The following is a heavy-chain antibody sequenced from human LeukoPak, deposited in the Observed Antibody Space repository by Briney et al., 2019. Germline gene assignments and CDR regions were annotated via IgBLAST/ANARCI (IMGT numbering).Heavy chain of an antibody. J-gene: IGHJ3*02. V-gene: IGHV3-30*18. D-gene: IGHD3-10*01. Sequence: PGGSPRLSCAASGFTFSSYGMHWVRQAPGKGLEWMAVISYDGSNKHYADSVKGRFTLSRDNSKNTLYLQMNSLRADDTAVYYCAKDPGGGYYGVGSVDIWGQGTMATVSS. CDR2: ISYDGSNK. CDR3: AKDPGGGYYGVGSVDI. CDR1: GFTFSSYG.